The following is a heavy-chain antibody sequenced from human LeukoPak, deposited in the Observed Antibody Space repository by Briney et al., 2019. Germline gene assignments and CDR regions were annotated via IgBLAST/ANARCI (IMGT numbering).Heavy chain of an antibody. J-gene: IGHJ4*02. CDR1: GFTLSSYS. CDR3: ARGDPTVTTKQNFDY. Sequence: GGSLRLSCAASGFTLSSYSMNWVRQAPGKGLEWVSYISSSSTIYYADSVKGRFTISRDNAKNSLYLQMNSLRVEDTAVYYCARGDPTVTTKQNFDYWGQGTLVTVSS. D-gene: IGHD4-17*01. CDR2: ISSSSTI. V-gene: IGHV3-48*01.